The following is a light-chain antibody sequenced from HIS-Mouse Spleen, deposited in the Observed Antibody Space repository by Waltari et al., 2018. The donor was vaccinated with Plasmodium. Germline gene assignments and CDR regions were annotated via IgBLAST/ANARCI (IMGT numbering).Light chain of an antibody. CDR2: AAC. J-gene: IGKJ1*01. Sequence: AIWMTQSPSLLSASTGDRVTISCRVSQGISSYLAWDQQKPGKAPELLIYAACTWQSGGTSRVSGSGSGTDFTLTISCLQSEDCATNYCQQYDSFTRTFGQGTKVEIK. V-gene: IGKV1D-8*02. CDR3: QQYDSFTRT. CDR1: QGISSY.